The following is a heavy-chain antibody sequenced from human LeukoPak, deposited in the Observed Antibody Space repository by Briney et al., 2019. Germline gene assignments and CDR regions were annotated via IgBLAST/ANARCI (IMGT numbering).Heavy chain of an antibody. D-gene: IGHD2-15*01. Sequence: SETLSLTCTVSGGSVSSGGYFWSWIRQPPGKGLEWIGFINNSGSTNYNPSLKSRVTISVDTSRNQFSLNLSSVTAADTAVYYCARDACSGGSCYFDYWGQGILVAVSS. J-gene: IGHJ4*02. V-gene: IGHV4-61*08. CDR3: ARDACSGGSCYFDY. CDR1: GGSVSSGGYF. CDR2: INNSGST.